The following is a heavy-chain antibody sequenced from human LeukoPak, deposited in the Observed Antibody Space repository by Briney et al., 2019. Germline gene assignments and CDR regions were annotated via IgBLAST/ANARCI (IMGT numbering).Heavy chain of an antibody. D-gene: IGHD4-17*01. CDR3: ARDLAYGDYGIPIGY. CDR2: IYYSGST. CDR1: GGSISSYY. J-gene: IGHJ4*02. Sequence: PSETLSLTCTVSGGSISSYYWSWIRQPPGKGLEWIGYIYYSGSTSYNSSLKSRVTISVDTSKNQFSLKVSSVTAADTAVYYCARDLAYGDYGIPIGYWGQGTLVTVSS. V-gene: IGHV4-59*01.